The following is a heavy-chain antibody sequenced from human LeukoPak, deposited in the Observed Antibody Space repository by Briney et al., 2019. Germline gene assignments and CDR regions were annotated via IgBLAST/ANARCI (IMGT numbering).Heavy chain of an antibody. CDR1: GFTFSSYA. CDR3: AKAEGSGNQAFDY. J-gene: IGHJ4*02. D-gene: IGHD3-10*01. Sequence: SGGSLRPSCAASGFTFSSYAMSWVRQAPGKGLEWVSAISGSGGSTYYADSVKGRFTISRDNSKNTLYLQVHNLRADDTAIYYCAKAEGSGNQAFDYWGQGTLVTVSS. CDR2: ISGSGGST. V-gene: IGHV3-23*01.